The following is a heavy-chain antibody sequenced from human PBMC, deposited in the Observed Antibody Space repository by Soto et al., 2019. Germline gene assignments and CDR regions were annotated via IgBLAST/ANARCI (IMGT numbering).Heavy chain of an antibody. CDR3: ARGHYYYAMDV. CDR1: GGSVSSGVFS. Sequence: PSETLSLTCAVSGGSVSSGVFSWNGIRQPPGQGLEWIGYISHGGSPHYTPSLRSRVSISVDRSTNVISLNLTSMTPADTAVYFCARGHYYYAMDVWGQGTTVTVSS. V-gene: IGHV4-30-2*01. J-gene: IGHJ6*02. CDR2: ISHGGSP.